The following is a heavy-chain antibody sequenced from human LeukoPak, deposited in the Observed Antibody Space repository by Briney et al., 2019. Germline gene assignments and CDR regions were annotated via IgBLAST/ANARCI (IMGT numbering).Heavy chain of an antibody. D-gene: IGHD6-19*01. Sequence: GGSLRLSCAASGFTFSSYAMHWVRQAPGKGLEWVAVISYDGSNKYYADSVKGRFTISRDNSKNTLYLQMNSLRAEDTAVYYCARDPYSSGWGPLGYWGQGTLVTVSS. CDR2: ISYDGSNK. J-gene: IGHJ4*02. V-gene: IGHV3-30-3*01. CDR1: GFTFSSYA. CDR3: ARDPYSSGWGPLGY.